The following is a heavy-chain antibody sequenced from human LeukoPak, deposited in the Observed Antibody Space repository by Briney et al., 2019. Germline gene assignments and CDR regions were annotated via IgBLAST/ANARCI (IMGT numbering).Heavy chain of an antibody. CDR3: AGGDRGWYGY. V-gene: IGHV3-23*01. D-gene: IGHD6-19*01. Sequence: GGSLRLSCAASGFTCSSYAMSWVRRAPGRGLEWVSAIRGSGGSTYYADSVKGRFTISRDNSKNTLYLQMNSLRAEDTAVYYCAGGDRGWYGYWGQGTLVTVSS. CDR1: GFTCSSYA. J-gene: IGHJ4*02. CDR2: IRGSGGST.